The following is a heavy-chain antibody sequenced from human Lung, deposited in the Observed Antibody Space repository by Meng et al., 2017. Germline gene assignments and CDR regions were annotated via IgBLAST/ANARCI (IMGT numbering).Heavy chain of an antibody. J-gene: IGHJ4*02. V-gene: IGHV4-34*01. Sequence: QVQLPAWGAGLLKPSETLSLTGVVSGGSFSDYYWSWIRQPPGKGLEWIGEINHSGSTNYNPSLESRATISVDTSQNNLSLKLSSVTAADSAVYYCARGPTTMAHDFDYWGQGTLVTVSS. D-gene: IGHD4-11*01. CDR2: INHSGST. CDR3: ARGPTTMAHDFDY. CDR1: GGSFSDYY.